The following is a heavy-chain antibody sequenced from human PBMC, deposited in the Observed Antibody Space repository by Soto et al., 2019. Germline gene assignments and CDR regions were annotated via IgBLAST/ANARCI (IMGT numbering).Heavy chain of an antibody. V-gene: IGHV4-61*01. CDR3: ARGGYDLILPPDY. Sequence: QVQLQESGPGLVKPSETLSLTCTVSGGSVSSGSYYWSWIRQPPGKGLEWIGYIYYSGSTNYNPSLKSRVTISVDTSKNQFSLKLSSVTAADTAVYYCARGGYDLILPPDYWGQGTLVTVSS. J-gene: IGHJ4*02. CDR2: IYYSGST. D-gene: IGHD5-12*01. CDR1: GGSVSSGSYY.